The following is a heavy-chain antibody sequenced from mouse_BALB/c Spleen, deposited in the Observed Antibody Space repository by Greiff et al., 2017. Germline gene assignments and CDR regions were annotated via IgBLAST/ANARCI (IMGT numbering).Heavy chain of an antibody. V-gene: IGHV5-6-4*01. J-gene: IGHJ4*01. Sequence: EVQLQESGGGLVKPGGSLKLSCAASGFTFSSYTMSWVRQTPEKRLEWVATISSGGSYTYYPDSVKGRFTISRDNAKNTLYLQMSSLKSEDTAMYYCTREGESYYGNYYAMDYWGQGTSVTVSS. D-gene: IGHD2-10*01. CDR3: TREGESYYGNYYAMDY. CDR2: ISSGGSYT. CDR1: GFTFSSYT.